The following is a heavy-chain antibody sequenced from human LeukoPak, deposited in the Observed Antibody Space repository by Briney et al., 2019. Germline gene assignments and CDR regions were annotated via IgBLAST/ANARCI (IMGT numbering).Heavy chain of an antibody. CDR1: GFTFSTYW. Sequence: PGGSLRLSCAASGFTFSTYWMHWVRQAPGKGLVWVSRISSDGSITGYADSVKGRFTISRDNSKNTLYLQMNSLRAEDTAVYYCAKAGRDGYNLIPYFDYWGQGTLVTVSS. D-gene: IGHD5-24*01. V-gene: IGHV3-74*01. CDR2: ISSDGSIT. CDR3: AKAGRDGYNLIPYFDY. J-gene: IGHJ4*02.